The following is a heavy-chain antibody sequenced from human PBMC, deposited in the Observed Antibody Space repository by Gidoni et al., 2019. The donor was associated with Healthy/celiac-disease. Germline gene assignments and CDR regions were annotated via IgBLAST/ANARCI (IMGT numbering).Heavy chain of an antibody. CDR2: INHSGST. Sequence: QVQLQQWGAGLLKPSETLSLTCAVYGGCFSGYYWSWIRQPPGKGLEWIGEINHSGSTNYNPSLKSRVTISVDTSKNQFSLKLSSVTAADTAVYYCARVYYDFWSGYHYGMDVWGQGTTVTVSS. CDR1: GGCFSGYY. D-gene: IGHD3-3*01. CDR3: ARVYYDFWSGYHYGMDV. J-gene: IGHJ6*02. V-gene: IGHV4-34*01.